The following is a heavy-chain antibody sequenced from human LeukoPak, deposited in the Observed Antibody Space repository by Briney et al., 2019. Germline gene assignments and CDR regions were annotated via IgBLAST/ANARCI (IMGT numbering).Heavy chain of an antibody. CDR2: IDPNNGET. Sequence: ASLKVSCEGSGYMFDVFYMHWVRQGPRQGLEWMGWIDPNNGETVYAQEFQGRVTMTRDTSIATAYMELTSLTFDDSAVYYCVTSGGLPSNTLSVWGQGTQVTVSS. CDR1: GYMFDVFY. CDR3: VTSGGLPSNTLSV. V-gene: IGHV1-2*02. J-gene: IGHJ3*01. D-gene: IGHD2-15*01.